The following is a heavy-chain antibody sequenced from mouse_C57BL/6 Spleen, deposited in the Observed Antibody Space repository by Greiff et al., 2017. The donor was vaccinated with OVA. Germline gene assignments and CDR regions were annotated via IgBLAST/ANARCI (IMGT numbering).Heavy chain of an antibody. CDR2: IYPGSGST. V-gene: IGHV1-55*01. Sequence: VQLQQPGAELVKPGASVKMSCKASGYTFTSYWITWVKQRLGQGLEWIGDIYPGSGSTNYNEKFKSKATLTVDTSSSTAYMQLSSLTSEDSAVYYCARDYYGSPSFDYWGQGTTLTVSS. CDR3: ARDYYGSPSFDY. D-gene: IGHD1-1*01. J-gene: IGHJ2*01. CDR1: GYTFTSYW.